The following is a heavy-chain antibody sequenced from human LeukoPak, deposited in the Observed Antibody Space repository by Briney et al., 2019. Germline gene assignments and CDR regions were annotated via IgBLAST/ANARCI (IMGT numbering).Heavy chain of an antibody. Sequence: GGSLRLSCAASGFTVSSNYMSWVRQAPGKGLEWVSIIYSGGSTYYADSVKGRFTISRDNAKNSLYLQMNSLRAEDTAVYYCATDRAGLYGDYESYFDYWGQGTLVTVSS. D-gene: IGHD4-17*01. CDR1: GFTVSSNY. CDR2: IYSGGST. V-gene: IGHV3-66*01. J-gene: IGHJ4*02. CDR3: ATDRAGLYGDYESYFDY.